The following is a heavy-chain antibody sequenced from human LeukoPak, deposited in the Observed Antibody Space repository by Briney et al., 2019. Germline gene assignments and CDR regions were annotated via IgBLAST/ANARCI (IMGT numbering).Heavy chain of an antibody. CDR1: GGSFSGYY. J-gene: IGHJ6*02. V-gene: IGHV4-34*01. CDR2: INHSGST. D-gene: IGHD2-2*01. Sequence: PSETLSLTCAVYGGSFSGYYWSWIRQPPGKGLEWIGEINHSGSTNYNPSLKSRVTISVDTSKNQFSLKLSSVTAADTAVYYCARGPLGYCSSTSCLEDYYYYGMDVWGQGTTVTVSS. CDR3: ARGPLGYCSSTSCLEDYYYYGMDV.